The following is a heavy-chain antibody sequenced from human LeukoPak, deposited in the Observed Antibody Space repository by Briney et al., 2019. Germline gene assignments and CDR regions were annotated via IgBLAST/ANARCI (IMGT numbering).Heavy chain of an antibody. V-gene: IGHV3-23*01. CDR2: ISGSGGST. CDR1: GFTFSSYW. J-gene: IGHJ4*02. CDR3: ANLRLPTN. D-gene: IGHD3-16*01. Sequence: GGSLRLSCAASGFTFSSYWIHWVRQDPGKGLEWVSAISGSGGSTYYADSVKGRFTISRDNSKNTLYLQMNSLRAEDTAVYYCANLRLPTNWGQGTLVTVSS.